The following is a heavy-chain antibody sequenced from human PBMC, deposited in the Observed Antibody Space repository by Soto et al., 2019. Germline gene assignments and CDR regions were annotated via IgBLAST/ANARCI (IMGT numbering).Heavy chain of an antibody. Sequence: SETLSLTCTVSGGSISSYYWSWIRQPPGKGLEWIGYIYYSGSTNYNPSLKSRVTISVDTSKNQFSLKLSSVTAADTAVYYCARHAARIAAAGNPAYNWFDPWGQGTLVTVSS. CDR3: ARHAARIAAAGNPAYNWFDP. D-gene: IGHD6-13*01. J-gene: IGHJ5*02. CDR1: GGSISSYY. V-gene: IGHV4-59*08. CDR2: IYYSGST.